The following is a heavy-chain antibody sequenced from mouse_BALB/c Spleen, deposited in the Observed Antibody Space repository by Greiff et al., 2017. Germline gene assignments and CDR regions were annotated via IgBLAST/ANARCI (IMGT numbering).Heavy chain of an antibody. CDR3: ARDNYGNYEAMDY. D-gene: IGHD2-1*01. Sequence: DVMLVESGGGLVKPGGSLKLSCAASGFTFSDYYMYWVRQTPEKRLEWVATISDGGSYTYYPDSVKGRFTISRDNAKNNLYLQMSSLKSEDTAMYYCARDNYGNYEAMDYWGQGTSVTVSS. CDR1: GFTFSDYY. CDR2: ISDGGSYT. V-gene: IGHV5-4*02. J-gene: IGHJ4*01.